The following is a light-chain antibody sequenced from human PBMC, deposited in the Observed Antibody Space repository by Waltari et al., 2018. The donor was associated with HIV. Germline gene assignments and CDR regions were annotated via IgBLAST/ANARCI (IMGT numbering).Light chain of an antibody. Sequence: DIQMTQSTSSLSASVGDRVTITCRASQGISNSLAWYQQKPGIAPKLLLYAASRLESGVPSRFSGSGSGTDYTLTISSLQPKDFATYYCQHYYNTPPTFGQGTRLEIK. CDR1: QGISNS. CDR3: QHYYNTPPT. CDR2: AAS. V-gene: IGKV1-NL1*01. J-gene: IGKJ5*01.